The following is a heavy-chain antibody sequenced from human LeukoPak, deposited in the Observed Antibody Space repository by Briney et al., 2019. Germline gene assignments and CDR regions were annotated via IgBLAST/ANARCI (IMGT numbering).Heavy chain of an antibody. CDR3: ARDPFSYYDSSGSYDY. D-gene: IGHD3-22*01. V-gene: IGHV3-66*01. CDR1: GGSFSGYY. J-gene: IGHJ4*02. Sequence: PSETLSLTCAVYGGSFSGYYWSWIRQPPGKGLEWVSVIYSGGSTYYADSVKGRFTISRDNSKNTLYLQMNSLRAEDTAVYYCARDPFSYYDSSGSYDYWGQGTLVTVSS. CDR2: IYSGGST.